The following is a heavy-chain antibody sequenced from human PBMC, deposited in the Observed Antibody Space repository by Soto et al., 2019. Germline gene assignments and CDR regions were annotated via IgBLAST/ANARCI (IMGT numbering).Heavy chain of an antibody. CDR2: ISYDGSNK. CDR1: GFTFSSYG. V-gene: IGHV3-30*18. Sequence: QVQLVESGGGVVQPGRSLRLSCAASGFTFSSYGMHWVRQAPGKGLEWVAVISYDGSNKYYADSVKGRFTISRDNSKNTLYLQMNSLRAEDTAVYYCAKEYCSSTSCYASGWYFDLWGRDTLVTVSS. CDR3: AKEYCSSTSCYASGWYFDL. D-gene: IGHD2-2*01. J-gene: IGHJ2*01.